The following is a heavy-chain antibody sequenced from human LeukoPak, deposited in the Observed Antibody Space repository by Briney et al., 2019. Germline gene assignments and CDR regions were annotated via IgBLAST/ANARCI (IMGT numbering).Heavy chain of an antibody. CDR2: IHYSGST. Sequence: SETLSLTCTVSGGSISSYYWSWIRQPPGKGLEWIGYIHYSGSTNYNPSLKSRVTISVDTSKNQFSLKLSSVTAADTAVYYCARDRFGYSSGWYTDYWGQGTLVTVSS. CDR1: GGSISSYY. CDR3: ARDRFGYSSGWYTDY. V-gene: IGHV4-59*01. J-gene: IGHJ4*02. D-gene: IGHD6-19*01.